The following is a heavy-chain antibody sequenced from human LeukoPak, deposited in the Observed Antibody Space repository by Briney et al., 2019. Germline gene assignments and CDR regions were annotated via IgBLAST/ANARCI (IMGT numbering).Heavy chain of an antibody. J-gene: IGHJ4*02. V-gene: IGHV3-33*01. CDR3: AREPPVRGY. CDR2: IWSDGNNK. D-gene: IGHD3-10*01. Sequence: GGSLRLSCAASGFTFSSYAMHWVRQAPGKGLEWVAIIWSDGNNKYYADSVEGRFTISRDTSKNTLFLQMNSLRAEDTAVYYCAREPPVRGYWGQGTLVTVSS. CDR1: GFTFSSYA.